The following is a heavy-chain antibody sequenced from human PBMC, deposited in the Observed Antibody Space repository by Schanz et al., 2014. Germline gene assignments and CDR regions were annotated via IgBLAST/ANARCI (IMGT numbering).Heavy chain of an antibody. J-gene: IGHJ5*02. CDR1: GGSISSGAYS. Sequence: QVQLQESGPRLVKPSQTLSLTCTVSGGSISSGAYSWSWIRQPPGKRPEWIGYIYSSGSTYYNPSLKSRVSMSIDTSKNQFSLKLTSVTAADTAVYYCARGQDHAKTGDLWGRGTLVTISS. CDR2: IYSSGST. CDR3: ARGQDHAKTGDL. D-gene: IGHD2-2*01. V-gene: IGHV4-30-4*07.